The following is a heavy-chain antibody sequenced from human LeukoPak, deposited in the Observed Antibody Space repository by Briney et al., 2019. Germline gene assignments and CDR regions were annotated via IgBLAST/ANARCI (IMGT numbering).Heavy chain of an antibody. CDR3: ASKLTIAAAKSGWFDP. CDR2: IYYSGST. CDR1: GGSISSSSYY. Sequence: SETLSLTCTVSGGSISSSSYYWGWIRQPPGKGLEWIGSIYYSGSTYYNPSLKSRVTISVDTSKNQFSLKLSSVTAADTAVYYCASKLTIAAAKSGWFDPWGQGTLVTVSS. V-gene: IGHV4-39*07. J-gene: IGHJ5*02. D-gene: IGHD6-13*01.